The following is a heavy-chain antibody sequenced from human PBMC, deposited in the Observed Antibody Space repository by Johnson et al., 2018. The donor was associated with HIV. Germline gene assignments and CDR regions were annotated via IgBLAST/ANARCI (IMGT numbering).Heavy chain of an antibody. J-gene: IGHJ3*02. D-gene: IGHD3-9*01. CDR1: GFTLSTYG. Sequence: QVQLVESGGGLVQPGGSLRLSCAASGFTLSTYGMHWVRQAPGKGLEWVAVISYDGSNKYYADSVKGRFTISRDNSKNSLYLQMNSLRAEDTAVYYCAREEGTDILTRGDAFDIWGQGTMVTVSS. CDR2: ISYDGSNK. CDR3: AREEGTDILTRGDAFDI. V-gene: IGHV3-30*03.